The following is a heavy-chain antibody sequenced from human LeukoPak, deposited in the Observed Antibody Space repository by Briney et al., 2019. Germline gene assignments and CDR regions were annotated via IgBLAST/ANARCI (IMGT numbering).Heavy chain of an antibody. J-gene: IGHJ4*02. Sequence: SETLSLTCTVSGGSISSYYWSRIRQPPGKGLEWIGYIYYSGSTNYNPSLKSRVTISVDTSKNQFSLKLSSVTAADTAVYYCAREGGVEATPGYFDYWGQGTLVTVSS. CDR3: AREGGVEATPGYFDY. CDR2: IYYSGST. D-gene: IGHD1-26*01. CDR1: GGSISSYY. V-gene: IGHV4-59*01.